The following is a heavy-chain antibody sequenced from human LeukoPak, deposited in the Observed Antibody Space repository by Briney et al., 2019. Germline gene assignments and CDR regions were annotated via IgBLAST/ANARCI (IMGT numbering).Heavy chain of an antibody. V-gene: IGHV3-15*01. CDR2: IKSNTDGGTT. J-gene: IGHJ4*02. Sequence: GVSLKLSRAASGFTLSNAWMSCVRQAPGKGLEWVGRIKSNTDGGTTDYAAPVEGRFTISRDDSKNTGYLQMNSLKTEDTAVYYCTTKGHYYGSGSSPAYFDYWGQGTLVTVSS. D-gene: IGHD3-10*01. CDR1: GFTLSNAW. CDR3: TTKGHYYGSGSSPAYFDY.